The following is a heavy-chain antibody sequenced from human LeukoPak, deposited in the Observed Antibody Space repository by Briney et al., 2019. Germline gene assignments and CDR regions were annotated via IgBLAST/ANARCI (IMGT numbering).Heavy chain of an antibody. CDR1: GFTFSNYG. Sequence: VQPGRSLRLSCAASGFTFSNYGMHWVRQAPGKGLEWVALISYDGGKKYYADSVKGRFTISRDNSKNTLYLQMSSLIPDDTAVYYCAKGRQQWWTFDALDIRGQGTMVTVSS. J-gene: IGHJ3*02. CDR3: AKGRQQWWTFDALDI. D-gene: IGHD5-18*01. CDR2: ISYDGGKK. V-gene: IGHV3-30*18.